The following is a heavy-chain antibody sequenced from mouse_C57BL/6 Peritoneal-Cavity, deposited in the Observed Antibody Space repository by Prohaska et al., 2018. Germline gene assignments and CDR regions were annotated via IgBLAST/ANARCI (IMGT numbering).Heavy chain of an antibody. CDR1: GFTFSGFW. D-gene: IGHD2-1*01. V-gene: IGHV11-2*01. Sequence: EVQLLETGGGLVQPGGSRGLSCEGSGFTFSGFWMSWVRQTPGKTLEWIGDIKFDGSAINYAPSIKDRFTIFRDNDKSILYRQMSKVRSEDTATYFCMRYGNYWYFDVWGTGTTVTVSS. J-gene: IGHJ1*03. CDR2: IKFDGSAI. CDR3: MRYGNYWYFDV.